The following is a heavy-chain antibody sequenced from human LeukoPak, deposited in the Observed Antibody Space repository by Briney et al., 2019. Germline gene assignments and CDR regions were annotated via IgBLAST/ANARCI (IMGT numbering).Heavy chain of an antibody. CDR1: GFTFDDYA. CDR2: ISWNSGSI. J-gene: IGHJ4*02. CDR3: AREKDAYNDY. Sequence: PGGSLRLSCAASGFTFDDYAMHWVRQAPGKGLEWVSGISWNSGSIGYADSVKGRFTISRDNSKNALYLQMNNLRADDTAVYYCAREKDAYNDYWGQGTLVIVSS. D-gene: IGHD5-24*01. V-gene: IGHV3-9*01.